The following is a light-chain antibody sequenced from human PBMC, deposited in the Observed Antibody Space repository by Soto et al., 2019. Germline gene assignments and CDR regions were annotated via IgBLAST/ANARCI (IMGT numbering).Light chain of an antibody. CDR3: QQYASSPVYT. CDR1: QSVSSSY. J-gene: IGKJ2*01. CDR2: GAS. Sequence: EIVLTQSPGTLSLSPGERATLSCRASQSVSSSYLAWYQQKPGQAPSLLIYGASSRATGIPDRFSGSGSGTDFTLTISRLESEDFAVYYCQQYASSPVYTFGQGTKLEIK. V-gene: IGKV3-20*01.